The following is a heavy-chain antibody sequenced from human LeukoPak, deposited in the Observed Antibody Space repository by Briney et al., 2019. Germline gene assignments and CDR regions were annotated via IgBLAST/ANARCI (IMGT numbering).Heavy chain of an antibody. CDR3: ARGGDGYNYGPFDY. V-gene: IGHV4-59*01. CDR1: GASISSYY. Sequence: SETLSLTCAVSGASISSYYWSWIRQPPGKGLEWIGYIYYSGSTNYNPSLKSRVTISVDTSKNQFSLKLSSVTAADTAMYYCARGGDGYNYGPFDYWGQGILVTVSS. CDR2: IYYSGST. D-gene: IGHD5-24*01. J-gene: IGHJ4*02.